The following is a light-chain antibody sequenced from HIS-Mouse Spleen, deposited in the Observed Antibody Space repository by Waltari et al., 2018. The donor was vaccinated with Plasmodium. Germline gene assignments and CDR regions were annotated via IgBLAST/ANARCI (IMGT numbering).Light chain of an antibody. CDR3: QQYNNWSFT. Sequence: EIVMTQSPTTLSVSPGERATLSCRASQSVSSNLAWYQQKPGQAPRRLIYGASTRATGIPASFSGSGSGTEFTLTISSLQSEDFAVYYCQQYNNWSFTCGPGTKVDIK. V-gene: IGKV3-15*01. CDR2: GAS. CDR1: QSVSSN. J-gene: IGKJ3*01.